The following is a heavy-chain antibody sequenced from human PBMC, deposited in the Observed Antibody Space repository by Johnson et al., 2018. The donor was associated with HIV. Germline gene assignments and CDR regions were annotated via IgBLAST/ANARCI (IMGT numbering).Heavy chain of an antibody. V-gene: IGHV3-30*14. Sequence: QVQLVESGGGVVQPGRSLRLSCAVSGFTLSNYAMHWVRQAPGKGLEWVAFISNDGSINFSADSVKGRFPISRDNSKNTLYLHMNSLRAEDTAVYYCASGYNDAFDIWGQGTMVTVSS. CDR1: GFTLSNYA. D-gene: IGHD5-24*01. CDR3: ASGYNDAFDI. J-gene: IGHJ3*02. CDR2: ISNDGSIN.